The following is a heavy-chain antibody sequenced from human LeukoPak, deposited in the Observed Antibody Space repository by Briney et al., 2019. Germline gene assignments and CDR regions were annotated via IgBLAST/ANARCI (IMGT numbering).Heavy chain of an antibody. J-gene: IGHJ4*02. Sequence: GGSLRLSCAASGFTFSSYSMTWVRQAPGKGLEWVSSISSSSSYIYYADSVKGRFTISRDNAKNSLYLQINSLRAEDTAVYYCARGGMDSSSWYLDYWGQGTLVTVSS. CDR1: GFTFSSYS. CDR3: ARGGMDSSSWYLDY. D-gene: IGHD6-13*01. V-gene: IGHV3-21*01. CDR2: ISSSSSYI.